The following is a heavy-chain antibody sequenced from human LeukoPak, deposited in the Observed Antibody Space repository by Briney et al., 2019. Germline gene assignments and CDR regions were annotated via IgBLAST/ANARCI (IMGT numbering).Heavy chain of an antibody. V-gene: IGHV4-59*01. Sequence: SETLSLTCTVSGGSISSYYWSWIRQPPGKGLEWIGYIYYSGSTNYNPSLKSRVTISVDTSKNQFSLKLSSVTAADTAVYYCARAKGGSGSYDVDYWGQGTLVTVSS. CDR3: ARAKGGSGSYDVDY. D-gene: IGHD1-26*01. CDR1: GGSISSYY. CDR2: IYYSGST. J-gene: IGHJ4*02.